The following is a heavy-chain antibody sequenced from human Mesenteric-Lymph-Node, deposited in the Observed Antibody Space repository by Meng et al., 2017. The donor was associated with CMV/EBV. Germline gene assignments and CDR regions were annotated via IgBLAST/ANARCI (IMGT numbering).Heavy chain of an antibody. V-gene: IGHV1-8*03. Sequence: ASVKVSCKASGYIFTSYDINWVREAAGQGLEWMGWMNPNSGNTGYAQKFQGRVTITMDTSMTTAYMELSSLTSEDTAVYYCAKWPVKYSSSSPFDYWGQGTLVTVSS. CDR1: GYIFTSYD. CDR2: MNPNSGNT. J-gene: IGHJ4*02. D-gene: IGHD6-6*01. CDR3: AKWPVKYSSSSPFDY.